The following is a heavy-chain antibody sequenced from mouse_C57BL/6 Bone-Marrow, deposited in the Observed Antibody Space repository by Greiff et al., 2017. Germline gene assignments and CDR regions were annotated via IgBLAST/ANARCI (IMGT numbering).Heavy chain of an antibody. CDR1: GYTFTDYY. CDR3: ARSSTGTLLFDY. D-gene: IGHD4-1*02. J-gene: IGHJ2*01. Sequence: VQLQQSGAELVRPGASVKLSCKASGYTFTDYYINWVKQRPGQGLEWIARIYPGSGNTYYNEKFKGKATLTADKSSSTAYMQLSSLTSEDSAVYVGARSSTGTLLFDYWGQGTTLTVSS. V-gene: IGHV1-76*01. CDR2: IYPGSGNT.